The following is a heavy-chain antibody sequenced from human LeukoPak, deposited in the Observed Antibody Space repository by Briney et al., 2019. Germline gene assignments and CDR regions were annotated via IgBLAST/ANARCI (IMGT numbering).Heavy chain of an antibody. Sequence: SETLSLTCTVSGGSISSCGYYWSWIRQHPGKGLEWIGYFYYSGSTYYNPSLKSRVTITVDTSKNQFSLKLSSVTAADTAVYYCARDTRYCSSTSCPNWFDPWGQGTLVTVSS. J-gene: IGHJ5*02. CDR3: ARDTRYCSSTSCPNWFDP. CDR1: GGSISSCGYY. V-gene: IGHV4-31*03. CDR2: FYYSGST. D-gene: IGHD2-2*01.